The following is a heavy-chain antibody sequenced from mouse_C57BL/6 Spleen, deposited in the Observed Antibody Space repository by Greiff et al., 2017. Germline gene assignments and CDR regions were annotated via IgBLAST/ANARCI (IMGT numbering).Heavy chain of an antibody. CDR2: IHPNSGST. V-gene: IGHV1-64*01. J-gene: IGHJ3*01. D-gene: IGHD1-1*01. CDR3: AFYGSSSWFAY. CDR1: GYTFTSYW. Sequence: QVQLQQPGAELVKPGASVKLSCKASGYTFTSYWMNWVKQRPGQGLEWIGMIHPNSGSTNYTEKFKSKATMPVDKSSSTAYMQLSCLTSEDSAVYYCAFYGSSSWFAYWGQGTLVTVAA.